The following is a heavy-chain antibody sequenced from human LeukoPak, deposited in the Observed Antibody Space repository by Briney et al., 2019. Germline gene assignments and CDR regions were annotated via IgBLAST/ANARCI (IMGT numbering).Heavy chain of an antibody. Sequence: GGSLRLSCVASGFTISSYLMHWVRQAPGKGLEWVANIKQDGSEEYYVDSVKGRFTISRDNAKNSLYLQMNILRAEDTAVYYCARRYFDYWGQGILVTVSS. CDR1: GFTISSYL. J-gene: IGHJ4*02. CDR3: ARRYFDY. CDR2: IKQDGSEE. V-gene: IGHV3-7*03.